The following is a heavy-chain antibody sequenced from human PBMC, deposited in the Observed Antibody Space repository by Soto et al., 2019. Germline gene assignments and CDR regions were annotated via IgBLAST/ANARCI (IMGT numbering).Heavy chain of an antibody. V-gene: IGHV1-69*06. CDR3: ARAGSMVRGSHGNWFDP. CDR1: GGTFSSYA. D-gene: IGHD3-10*01. CDR2: MIPIFGTA. J-gene: IGHJ5*02. Sequence: QVQLVQSGAEVKKPGSSVKVSCKASGGTFSSYAISWVRQAPGQGLEWMGGMIPIFGTANYAQKCQCRVTITADKSTSTAYMELSSLSSEDTAVYYCARAGSMVRGSHGNWFDPWGQGTLVTVSS.